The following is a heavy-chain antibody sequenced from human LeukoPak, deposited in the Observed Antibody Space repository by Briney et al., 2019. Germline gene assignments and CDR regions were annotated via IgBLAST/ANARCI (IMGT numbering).Heavy chain of an antibody. J-gene: IGHJ4*02. CDR1: GFTFGDYA. D-gene: IGHD3-22*01. CDR2: IRRKAHGGTT. CDR3: TRVTYYYDNSGYFHLDS. V-gene: IGHV3-49*04. Sequence: GGFLRLSCTTSGFTFGDYAMSWVRQAPGKGLEWVSFIRRKAHGGTTEYAASVKGRFSSSRDDSKSIAYLQMNSLKTEDTAVYFCTRVTYYYDNSGYFHLDSWGQGSLVTVSS.